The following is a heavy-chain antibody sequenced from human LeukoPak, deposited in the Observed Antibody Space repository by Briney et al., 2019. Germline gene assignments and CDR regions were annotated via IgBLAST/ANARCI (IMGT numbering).Heavy chain of an antibody. V-gene: IGHV4-4*07. CDR2: IYTSGST. Sequence: SSETLSLTCTVSGGSISSYYWSWIRRPAGKGLEWIGRIYTSGSTNYNPSLKSRVTMSVDTSKNQFSLKLSSVTAADTAVYYCARGMYSSEPRAEYFQHWGQGTLVTVSS. CDR3: ARGMYSSEPRAEYFQH. J-gene: IGHJ1*01. CDR1: GGSISSYY. D-gene: IGHD6-25*01.